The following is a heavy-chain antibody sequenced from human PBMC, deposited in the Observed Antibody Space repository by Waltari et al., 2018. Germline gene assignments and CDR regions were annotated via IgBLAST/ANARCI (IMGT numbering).Heavy chain of an antibody. CDR3: ASGAMVRGVMVAFDI. J-gene: IGHJ3*02. V-gene: IGHV1-18*01. D-gene: IGHD3-10*01. CDR1: GYTFTSYG. Sequence: QVQLVQSGAEVKKPGASVKVSCKASGYTFTSYGISWVRQAPGQGLEWMGWVSAYNGNTNYAQTLQGRVTMTTDTSTSTSYMELRSLRSDDTAVYYCASGAMVRGVMVAFDIWCQGTMVTVSS. CDR2: VSAYNGNT.